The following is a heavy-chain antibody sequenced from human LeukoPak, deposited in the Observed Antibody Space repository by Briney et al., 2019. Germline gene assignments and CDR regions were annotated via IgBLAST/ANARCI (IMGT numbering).Heavy chain of an antibody. Sequence: GGSLRLSCAASGFTFSSYWMSWVRQAPGKGLEWVANIKQDGSEKYYVDSVKGRFTISRDNAKNSLYLQMNSLRAEDTAVYYCARELLSGIKSGDIWGQGTMVTVSS. CDR2: IKQDGSEK. D-gene: IGHD2-21*01. CDR1: GFTFSSYW. V-gene: IGHV3-7*01. J-gene: IGHJ3*02. CDR3: ARELLSGIKSGDI.